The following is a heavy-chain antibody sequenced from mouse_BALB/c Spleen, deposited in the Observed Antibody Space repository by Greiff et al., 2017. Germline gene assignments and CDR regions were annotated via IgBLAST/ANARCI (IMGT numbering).Heavy chain of an antibody. Sequence: VMLVESGPGLVQPSQSLSITCTVSGFSLTIYGVHWVRQSPGKGLEWLGVIWSGGSTDYNAAFISRLSISKDNSKSQVFFKMNSLQADDTAIYYCARIRWLLLGGAMDYWGQGTSVTVSS. D-gene: IGHD2-3*01. CDR1: GFSLTIYG. CDR3: ARIRWLLLGGAMDY. CDR2: IWSGGST. V-gene: IGHV2-4-1*01. J-gene: IGHJ4*01.